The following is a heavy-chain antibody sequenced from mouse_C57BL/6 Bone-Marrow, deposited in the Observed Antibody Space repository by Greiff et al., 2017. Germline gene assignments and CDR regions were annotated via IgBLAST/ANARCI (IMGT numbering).Heavy chain of an antibody. D-gene: IGHD1-1*01. Sequence: QVQLQQSGAELVMPGASVKLSCKASGYTFTSSWMHWVKQRPGQGLEWIGEIDPSGSYTNYNQKFKGKATLTVDKSSSTAYMQLSSLTSEDSAVYYCARGGLGSYRAWFACWGQGTLVTVSA. CDR3: ARGGLGSYRAWFAC. V-gene: IGHV1-69*01. CDR2: IDPSGSYT. CDR1: GYTFTSSW. J-gene: IGHJ3*01.